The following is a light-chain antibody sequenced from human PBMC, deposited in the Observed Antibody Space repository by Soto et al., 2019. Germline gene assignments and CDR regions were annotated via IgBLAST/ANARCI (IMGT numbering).Light chain of an antibody. Sequence: SALTQSPSASGTPGQRVTISCSGSFSNIGSNTVNWYEQLPGTAPKLLIYSNNQRPSGVPDRISGTKSGTSASLAIRGLQSDDAADYYCAAWDDSLNGVVFGGGTKVTVL. CDR2: SNN. V-gene: IGLV1-44*01. CDR1: FSNIGSNT. J-gene: IGLJ2*01. CDR3: AAWDDSLNGVV.